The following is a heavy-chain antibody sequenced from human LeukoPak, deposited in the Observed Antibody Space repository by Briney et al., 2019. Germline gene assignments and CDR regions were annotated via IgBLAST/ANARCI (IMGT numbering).Heavy chain of an antibody. J-gene: IGHJ4*02. V-gene: IGHV4-59*08. Sequence: SETLSLTCTVSGGSISSDYWSWIRQPPGKGLEWIGYIYYSGSTTYKPSLKSRVTISVDTSKNQFSLKQSSVTAADTAVYYCARLSIVGATNFDYWGQGTLVTVSS. CDR3: ARLSIVGATNFDY. CDR1: GGSISSDY. CDR2: IYYSGST. D-gene: IGHD1-26*01.